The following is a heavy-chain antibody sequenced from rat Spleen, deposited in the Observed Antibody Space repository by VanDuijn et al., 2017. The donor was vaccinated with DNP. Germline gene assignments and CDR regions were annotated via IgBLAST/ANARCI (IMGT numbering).Heavy chain of an antibody. D-gene: IGHD2-2*01. CDR3: VREDKGVDA. CDR2: INKDSRTI. V-gene: IGHV4-2*01. J-gene: IGHJ4*01. Sequence: EVKLVESGGGLVQPGRSLKLSCVASGFSFNDYWMGWVRQAPGKGLEWIGEINKDSRTIKYSPSLKEKLTISRDNVQNTLYLQMSKLGSEDTAIYYCVREDKGVDAWGQGTSVTVSS. CDR1: GFSFNDYW.